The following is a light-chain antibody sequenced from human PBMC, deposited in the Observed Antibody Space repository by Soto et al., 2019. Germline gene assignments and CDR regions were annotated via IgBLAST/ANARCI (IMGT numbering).Light chain of an antibody. CDR2: EDN. V-gene: IGLV6-57*04. CDR1: DGSVASTY. J-gene: IGLJ3*02. CDR3: QSYDSSNPWV. Sequence: NFMLTQPHSVSESPGKTVTISCTRSDGSVASTYVQWYQQRPGSAPTTVIYEDNRRPSGVPDRFSGSIDTSSNSASLTISGLKTEDEADYYCQSYDSSNPWVFGGGTKLT.